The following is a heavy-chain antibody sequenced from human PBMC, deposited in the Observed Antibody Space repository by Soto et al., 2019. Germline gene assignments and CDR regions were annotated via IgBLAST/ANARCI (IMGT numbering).Heavy chain of an antibody. CDR1: GFTFSSYA. CDR3: AKLTYYDYIWGSYQDY. J-gene: IGHJ4*02. Sequence: GGSLRLSCAASGFTFSSYAMSWVRQAPGKGLEWVSAISGSGGSTYYADSVKGRFTISRDNSKNTLYLQMNSLRAEDTAVYYCAKLTYYDYIWGSYQDYWGQGTLVTVSS. D-gene: IGHD3-16*02. CDR2: ISGSGGST. V-gene: IGHV3-23*01.